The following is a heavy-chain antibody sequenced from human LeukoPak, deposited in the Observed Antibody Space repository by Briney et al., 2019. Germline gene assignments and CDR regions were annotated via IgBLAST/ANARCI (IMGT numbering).Heavy chain of an antibody. Sequence: KPSETLSPTCTVSGGSISSDTYFWGWIRQPPGKGLEWIANIYFTGNTYYNPSLKSRATISVDTSKNQFSLTLSSVTAADTAVYYCASEAHRGGGFDSWGQGTQVTVSS. D-gene: IGHD3-16*01. CDR2: IYFTGNT. CDR1: GGSISSDTYF. CDR3: ASEAHRGGGFDS. V-gene: IGHV4-39*01. J-gene: IGHJ4*02.